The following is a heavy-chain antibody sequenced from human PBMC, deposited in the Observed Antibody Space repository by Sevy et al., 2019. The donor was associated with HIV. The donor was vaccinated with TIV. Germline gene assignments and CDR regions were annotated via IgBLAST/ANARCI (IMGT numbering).Heavy chain of an antibody. V-gene: IGHV1-24*01. CDR1: GYTLTQLS. J-gene: IGHJ4*02. CDR3: ATTKDYYESSGDPFYY. CDR2: FDAEDAKT. D-gene: IGHD3-22*01. Sequence: ASVKVSCKVSGYTLTQLSMHWVRLTPGKGLEWMASFDAEDAKTVYSQRFQGRLFMTEDTYTHTAYMELSSLRSEDTAVYYCATTKDYYESSGDPFYYWGQGTLVTVSS.